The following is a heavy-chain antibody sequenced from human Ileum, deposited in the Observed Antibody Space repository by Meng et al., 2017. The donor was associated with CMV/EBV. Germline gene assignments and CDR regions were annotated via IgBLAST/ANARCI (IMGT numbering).Heavy chain of an antibody. D-gene: IGHD4-17*01. CDR2: ISGSSNTI. J-gene: IGHJ4*02. Sequence: GGSLKISCATSGFIMRDYYLAWIRQAPGKGLEWISYISGSSNTIYYADSVKGRFTTSRDNAMRSLYLQMTSLTAEDTAVYYCVRAEYGDYGGYWGQGTLVTVSS. CDR3: VRAEYGDYGGY. V-gene: IGHV3-11*01. CDR1: GFIMRDYY.